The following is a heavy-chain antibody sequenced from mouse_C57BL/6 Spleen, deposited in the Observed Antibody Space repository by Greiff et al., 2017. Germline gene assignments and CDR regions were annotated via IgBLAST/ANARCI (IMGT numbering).Heavy chain of an antibody. V-gene: IGHV1-54*01. CDR1: GYAFTNYL. CDR2: INPGSGGT. Sequence: VKLQESGAELVRPGTSVKVSCKASGYAFTNYLIEWVKQRPGQGLEWIGVINPGSGGTNYNEKFKGKATLTADKSSSTAYMQLSSLTSEDSAVXFCASVFTTVVPYAMDYWGQGTSVTVSS. D-gene: IGHD1-1*01. CDR3: ASVFTTVVPYAMDY. J-gene: IGHJ4*01.